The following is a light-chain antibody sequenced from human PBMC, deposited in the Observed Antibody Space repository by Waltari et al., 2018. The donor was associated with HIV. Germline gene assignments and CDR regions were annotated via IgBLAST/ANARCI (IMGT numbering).Light chain of an antibody. V-gene: IGLV2-14*01. J-gene: IGLJ3*02. CDR1: SSDIGYYNY. CDR2: EVS. CDR3: SSLTNSATLSVL. Sequence: QFALTQPASVSGSPGQSITISCTGSSSDIGYYNYVSWYQQHPGKAPKLIIYEVSNRPSGISSSFSGSKSGNTASLTISGLQAEDEADYFCSSLTNSATLSVLFGGGTQLTVL.